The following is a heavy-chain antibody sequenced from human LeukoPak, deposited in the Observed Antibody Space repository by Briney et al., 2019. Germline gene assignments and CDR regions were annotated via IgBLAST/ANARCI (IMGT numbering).Heavy chain of an antibody. V-gene: IGHV4-30-4*08. Sequence: SQTLSLTCTVSGGSISSGDYYWSWIRQPPGKGLECIGYIYYSGSTYYNPSLKSRVTISVDTSKNQFSLKLSSVTAADTAVYYCARAGYDFWSGYPRYYFDYWGQGTLVTVSS. J-gene: IGHJ4*02. CDR2: IYYSGST. CDR1: GGSISSGDYY. D-gene: IGHD3-3*01. CDR3: ARAGYDFWSGYPRYYFDY.